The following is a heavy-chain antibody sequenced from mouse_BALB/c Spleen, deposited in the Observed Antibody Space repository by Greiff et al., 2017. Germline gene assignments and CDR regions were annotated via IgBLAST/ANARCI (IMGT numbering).Heavy chain of an antibody. V-gene: IGHV14-3*02. J-gene: IGHJ1*01. D-gene: IGHD1-1*01. Sequence: VQLQQSGAELVKPGASVKLSCTASGFNIKDTYMHWVKQRPEQGLEWIGRIDPANGNTKYDPKFQGKATITADTSSNTAYLQLSSLTSEDTAVYYCARGYYGSSYGYWYFDVWGAGTTVTVSS. CDR3: ARGYYGSSYGYWYFDV. CDR2: IDPANGNT. CDR1: GFNIKDTY.